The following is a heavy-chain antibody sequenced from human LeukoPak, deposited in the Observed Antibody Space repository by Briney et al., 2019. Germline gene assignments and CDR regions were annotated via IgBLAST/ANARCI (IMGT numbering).Heavy chain of an antibody. J-gene: IGHJ3*02. CDR3: ARRSLVGDSSGAFDI. V-gene: IGHV4-39*07. CDR1: GGSISSSSYY. CDR2: IYYSGST. D-gene: IGHD1-26*01. Sequence: PSETLSLTCTVSGGSISSSSYYWGWIRQPPGKGLEWIGSIYYSGSTYYNPSLKSRVTISVDTSKNQFSLKLSSVTAADTAVYYCARRSLVGDSSGAFDIWGQGTMVTVSS.